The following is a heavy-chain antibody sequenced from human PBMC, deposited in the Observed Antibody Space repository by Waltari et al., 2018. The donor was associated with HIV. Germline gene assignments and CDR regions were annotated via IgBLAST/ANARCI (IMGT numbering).Heavy chain of an antibody. Sequence: EVQLVESGGGLVKPGGSLRLSCAASGFNFTNAWMSWVRQAPGKGREWGGRIKSKSDGGTTDYAAPVKGRFTISRDDSKDTLYLQVNSLKTDDTAVYYCATAGSTGTTRGYWGQGTLVTVSS. V-gene: IGHV3-15*01. CDR3: ATAGSTGTTRGY. J-gene: IGHJ4*02. CDR1: GFNFTNAW. CDR2: IKSKSDGGTT. D-gene: IGHD1-1*01.